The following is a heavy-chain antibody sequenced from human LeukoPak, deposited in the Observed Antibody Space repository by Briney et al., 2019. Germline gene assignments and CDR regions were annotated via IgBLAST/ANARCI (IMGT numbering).Heavy chain of an antibody. Sequence: SETLSLTCAVYGGSFSGYYWSWIRQPPGKGLEWIGEINHSGSINYNPSLKSRVTISVDTSKNQFSLKLSSVTAADTAVYYCARSVLLFSYYYYMDVWGKGTTVTVSS. V-gene: IGHV4-34*01. CDR3: ARSVLLFSYYYYMDV. D-gene: IGHD2-2*01. J-gene: IGHJ6*03. CDR1: GGSFSGYY. CDR2: INHSGSI.